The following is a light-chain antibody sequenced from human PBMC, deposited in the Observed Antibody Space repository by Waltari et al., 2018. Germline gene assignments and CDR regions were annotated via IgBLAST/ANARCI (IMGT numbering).Light chain of an antibody. Sequence: DIQMTQSPSTLSASVGDRVTITCRASQSISNWLALYQQKPGKAPKLLIYKASNLESGVPSRFSGSGSGTEFILTINSLQPDDFATYYCQQYNSYSITFGQGTRLEIK. CDR3: QQYNSYSIT. V-gene: IGKV1-5*03. CDR1: QSISNW. CDR2: KAS. J-gene: IGKJ5*01.